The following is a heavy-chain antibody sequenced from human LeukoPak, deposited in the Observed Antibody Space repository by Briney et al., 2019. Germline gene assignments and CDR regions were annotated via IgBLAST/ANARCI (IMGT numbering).Heavy chain of an antibody. V-gene: IGHV1-2*02. CDR2: INPNSGGT. D-gene: IGHD3-3*01. J-gene: IGHJ4*02. CDR3: ARYARFLERLPYDY. Sequence: GASVKVSCKASGYTFTGYYMHWVRQAPGQGLEWMGWINPNSGGTNYAQKFQGRVTMTRDTSISTAYMELSRLRSDDTAAYYCARYARFLERLPYDYWGQGTLVTVSS. CDR1: GYTFTGYY.